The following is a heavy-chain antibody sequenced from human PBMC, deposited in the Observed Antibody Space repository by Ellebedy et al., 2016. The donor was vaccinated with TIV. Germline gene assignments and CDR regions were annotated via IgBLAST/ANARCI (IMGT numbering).Heavy chain of an antibody. V-gene: IGHV6-1*01. Sequence: SQTLSLTCVISGDSVSTDIGWNWIRQSPSRGLEWLGRTSYWSKWNNDYPVSLKSRIPINPNTSKNQYSLQLNSVIPDDTAVYYCARGWFGSGMGVWGQGTTVTVSS. CDR2: TSYWSKWNN. CDR1: GDSVSTDIG. CDR3: ARGWFGSGMGV. D-gene: IGHD3-16*01. J-gene: IGHJ6*02.